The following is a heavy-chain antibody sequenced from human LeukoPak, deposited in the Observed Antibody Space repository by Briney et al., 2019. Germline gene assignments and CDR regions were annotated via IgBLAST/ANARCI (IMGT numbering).Heavy chain of an antibody. CDR3: VRVVDY. V-gene: IGHV3-30*04. Sequence: GGSLRLSCAASGFTFSNYAMHWVRQAPGKGLEWVAVISYDGSNKYYTDSVKGRFTISRDNAKNSLYLQMNSLRAEDTALYYCVRVVDYWGQGTLVTVSS. J-gene: IGHJ4*02. CDR2: ISYDGSNK. CDR1: GFTFSNYA.